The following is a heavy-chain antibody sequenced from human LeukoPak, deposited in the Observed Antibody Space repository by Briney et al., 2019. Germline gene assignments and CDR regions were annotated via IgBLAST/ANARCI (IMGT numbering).Heavy chain of an antibody. CDR2: IFYSGST. V-gene: IGHV4-61*01. CDR3: ARDRTYYGMDV. CDR1: GGSVSSGIYH. D-gene: IGHD2-8*01. Sequence: SETLSLTCTVSGGSVSSGIYHWSWIRQPPGKGLEWIGYIFYSGSTNYNPSLKSRVTISVDTSKNQFSLKVGSVTAADTAVYYCARDRTYYGMDVWGQGTTVTVSS. J-gene: IGHJ6*02.